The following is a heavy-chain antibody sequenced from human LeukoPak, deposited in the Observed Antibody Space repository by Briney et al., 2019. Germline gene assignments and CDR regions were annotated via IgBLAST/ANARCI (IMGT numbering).Heavy chain of an antibody. V-gene: IGHV1-8*03. CDR2: MNPNSGNT. D-gene: IGHD3-10*01. CDR3: ARGPYYYGSGSVGFDY. Sequence: ASVKVSFKASGYTFTSYDINWVRQATGQGLEWMGWMNPNSGNTGYAQKFQGRVTITRNTSISTAYMELSSLRSEDTAVYYCARGPYYYGSGSVGFDYWGQGTLVTVSS. J-gene: IGHJ4*02. CDR1: GYTFTSYD.